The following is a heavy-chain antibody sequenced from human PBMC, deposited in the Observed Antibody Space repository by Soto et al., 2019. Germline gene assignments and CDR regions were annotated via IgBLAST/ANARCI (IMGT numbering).Heavy chain of an antibody. CDR1: GFTFSSYG. D-gene: IGHD3-22*01. Sequence: PGGSLRLSCAASGFTFSSYGMHWVRQAPGKGLEWVAVISYDGSNKYYADSVKGRFTISRDNSKNTLYLQMNSLRAEDTAVYYCAKDRPHVYYYDSSGSFDYWGQGTLVTVSS. CDR2: ISYDGSNK. J-gene: IGHJ4*02. V-gene: IGHV3-30*18. CDR3: AKDRPHVYYYDSSGSFDY.